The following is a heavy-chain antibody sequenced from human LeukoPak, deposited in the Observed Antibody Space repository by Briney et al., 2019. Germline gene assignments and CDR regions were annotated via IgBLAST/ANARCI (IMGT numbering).Heavy chain of an antibody. D-gene: IGHD2-2*01. CDR2: ISSSSSTI. J-gene: IGHJ6*02. V-gene: IGHV3-48*01. CDR3: AKGWYCSSTSCSYYYYGMDV. Sequence: GGSLRLSCAASGFTFSSYSMNWVRQAPGKGLEWVSYISSSSSTIYYADSVKGRFTISRDNSKNTLYLQMNSLRAEDTAVYYCAKGWYCSSTSCSYYYYGMDVWGQGTTVTVSS. CDR1: GFTFSSYS.